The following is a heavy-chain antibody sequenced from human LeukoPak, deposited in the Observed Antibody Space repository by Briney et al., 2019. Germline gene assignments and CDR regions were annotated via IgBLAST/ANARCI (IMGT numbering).Heavy chain of an antibody. CDR1: GFTFSSYA. Sequence: PGGSLRLSCAASGFTFSSYAMSWVRQAPGKGLEWVSAISGSGGSTYYADSVKGRFTISRDNSKNTLYLQMNSLRAEDTAVYYCAKERVASIAVAGYTDHWGQGTLVTVSS. CDR2: ISGSGGST. D-gene: IGHD6-19*01. V-gene: IGHV3-23*01. J-gene: IGHJ4*02. CDR3: AKERVASIAVAGYTDH.